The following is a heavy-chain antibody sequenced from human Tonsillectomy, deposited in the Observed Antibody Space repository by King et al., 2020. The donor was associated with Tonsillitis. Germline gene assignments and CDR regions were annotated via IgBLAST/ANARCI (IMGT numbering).Heavy chain of an antibody. CDR3: AKDLHVLRYFDWLLEY. V-gene: IGHV3-30*18. CDR1: GFTFSSYG. D-gene: IGHD3-9*01. Sequence: VQLVESGGGVVQPGRSLRLSCASSGFTFSSYGMHWVRQAPSKGLEWVAVISYDESNKYYADSLKCRFTISREHSKNTLYLQMNSLSAEDTAVYYCAKDLHVLRYFDWLLEYWGQGTLVTVSS. J-gene: IGHJ4*02. CDR2: ISYDESNK.